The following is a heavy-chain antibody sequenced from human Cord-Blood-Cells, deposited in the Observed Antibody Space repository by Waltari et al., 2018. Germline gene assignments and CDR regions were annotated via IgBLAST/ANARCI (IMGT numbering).Heavy chain of an antibody. D-gene: IGHD6-13*01. CDR1: GGSISSSRYY. J-gene: IGHJ4*02. V-gene: IGHV4-39*01. CDR3: ARRGVAAALDY. Sequence: QLQLQESGPGLVKPSEPLSLTCPVPGGSISSSRYYWGWIRQPPGKGLEWIGSIYYSGSTYYNPSLKSRVTISVDTSKNQFSLKLSSVTAADTAVYYCARRGVAAALDYWGQGTLVTVSS. CDR2: IYYSGST.